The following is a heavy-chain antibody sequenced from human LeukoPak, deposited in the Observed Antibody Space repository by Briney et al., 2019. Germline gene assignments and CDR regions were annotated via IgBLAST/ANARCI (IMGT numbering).Heavy chain of an antibody. V-gene: IGHV3-33*06. Sequence: GGSLRLSCAASGFTFSSYGMHWVRQAPGKGLEWVAVIWYDGSNKYYADSVKGRFTISRDNSKNTLYLQMNSLRAEDTAVYYCAKGGSSSWFTYYYYGMDVWGQGTTVTVSS. D-gene: IGHD6-13*01. J-gene: IGHJ6*02. CDR1: GFTFSSYG. CDR2: IWYDGSNK. CDR3: AKGGSSSWFTYYYYGMDV.